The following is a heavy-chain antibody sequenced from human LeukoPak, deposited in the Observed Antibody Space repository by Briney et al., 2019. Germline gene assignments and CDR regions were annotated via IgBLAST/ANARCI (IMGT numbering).Heavy chain of an antibody. J-gene: IGHJ5*02. CDR3: AAGVRGHYRLPNSFDP. CDR1: GFTFTSSA. Sequence: ASVKVSCKASGFTFTSSAVQWVRQARGQRLEWIGWIVVGSGNTNYAQKFQERVTITRDMSTSTAYMELSSLRSEDTAVYYCAAGVRGHYRLPNSFDPWDQGTLVTVSS. D-gene: IGHD5/OR15-5a*01. CDR2: IVVGSGNT. V-gene: IGHV1-58*01.